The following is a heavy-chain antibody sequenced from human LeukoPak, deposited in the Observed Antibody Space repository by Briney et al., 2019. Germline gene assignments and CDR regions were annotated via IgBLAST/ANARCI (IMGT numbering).Heavy chain of an antibody. CDR2: IFTSGST. J-gene: IGHJ5*02. CDR1: GGSISSGSYY. V-gene: IGHV4-61*02. CDR3: ARVGGYANWFDP. D-gene: IGHD3-16*01. Sequence: SETLSLTCTVSGGSISSGSYYWSWIRQPAGKGLEWIGRIFTSGSTNYNPSLKSRLTISLDTSKNQVSLKLSSVAAADTAVYYCARVGGYANWFDPWGQGTLVTVSS.